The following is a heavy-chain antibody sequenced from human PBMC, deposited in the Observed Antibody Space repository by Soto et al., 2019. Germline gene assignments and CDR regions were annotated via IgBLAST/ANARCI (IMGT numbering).Heavy chain of an antibody. CDR1: GFTFSSYG. D-gene: IGHD3-22*01. Sequence: QVQLVESGGGVVQPGRSLRLSCAASGFTFSSYGMHWVRQAPGKGLEWVAVISYDGSNKYYADSVKGRFTISRDNSKNTLYLQMNSLRAEDTAVYYCAKGGGMIVTPIQVDAFDIWGQGTMVTVSS. J-gene: IGHJ3*02. V-gene: IGHV3-30*18. CDR2: ISYDGSNK. CDR3: AKGGGMIVTPIQVDAFDI.